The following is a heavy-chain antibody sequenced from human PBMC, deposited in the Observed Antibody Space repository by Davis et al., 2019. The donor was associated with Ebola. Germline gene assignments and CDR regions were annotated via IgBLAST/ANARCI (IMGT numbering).Heavy chain of an antibody. Sequence: ASVTVSCKASGYTFTSYGISWVRQAPGQGLEWMGWISAYNGNTNYAQKLQGRVTMTTDTSTSTAYMELRSLRSDDTAVYYCARDREMAVAGTGGYWGQGTLVTVSS. D-gene: IGHD6-19*01. CDR3: ARDREMAVAGTGGY. J-gene: IGHJ4*02. CDR1: GYTFTSYG. CDR2: ISAYNGNT. V-gene: IGHV1-18*01.